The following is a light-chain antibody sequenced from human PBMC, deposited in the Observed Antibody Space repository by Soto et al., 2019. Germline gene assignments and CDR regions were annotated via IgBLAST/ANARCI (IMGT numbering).Light chain of an antibody. Sequence: QSVLTPPPSVSGAPGQRVTISCTGSSSKLGAGHDVHWYQQLPGTAPKLLIYGNGNRPSGVPDRFSGSKSGTSASLAITGLQADDEADYYCQSYDSSLSGSEVFGTGTKVTVL. CDR2: GNG. J-gene: IGLJ1*01. V-gene: IGLV1-40*01. CDR3: QSYDSSLSGSEV. CDR1: SSKLGAGHD.